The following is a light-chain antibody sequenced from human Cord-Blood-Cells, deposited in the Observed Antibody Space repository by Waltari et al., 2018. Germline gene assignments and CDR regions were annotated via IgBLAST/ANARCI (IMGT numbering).Light chain of an antibody. CDR1: SSDVGRYNL. CDR2: EGS. V-gene: IGLV2-23*01. Sequence: QSALTQPASVSGSPGQSITIYCTGTSSDVGRYNLVSWYQQHPGKAPKLMIYEGSKRPSGVSNRFSGSKSGNTASLTISGLQAEDEADYYCCSYAGSSTVVFGGGTKLTVL. J-gene: IGLJ2*01. CDR3: CSYAGSSTVV.